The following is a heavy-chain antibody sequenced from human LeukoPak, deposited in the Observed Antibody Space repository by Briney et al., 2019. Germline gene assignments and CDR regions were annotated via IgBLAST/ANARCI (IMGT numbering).Heavy chain of an antibody. D-gene: IGHD3-16*01. Sequence: GGSLRLSCAASGFTVSSNYMSWDRQAPGKGLEWVSVIYSGGSTYYADSVKGRFTISRDNSKSTLYLQRNSLRAEDTAVYYCARGRGGLYGMDVWGQGTTVTVSS. V-gene: IGHV3-53*01. CDR3: ARGRGGLYGMDV. CDR1: GFTVSSNY. CDR2: IYSGGST. J-gene: IGHJ6*02.